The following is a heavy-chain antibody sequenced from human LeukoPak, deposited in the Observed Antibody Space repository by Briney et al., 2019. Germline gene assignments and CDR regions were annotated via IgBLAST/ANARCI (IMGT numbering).Heavy chain of an antibody. J-gene: IGHJ4*02. CDR2: IKQDGSEK. Sequence: GGSLRLSCAASGFTFSSYWMSWVRQAPGKGLEWVANIKQDGSEKYYVDSVKGRFTISRDNAKNSLYLQMNSLRAEDTAVYYCARGSRYYDILTGYYSAYGSGSYSDYWGQGTLVTVSS. D-gene: IGHD3-9*01. V-gene: IGHV3-7*03. CDR3: ARGSRYYDILTGYYSAYGSGSYSDY. CDR1: GFTFSSYW.